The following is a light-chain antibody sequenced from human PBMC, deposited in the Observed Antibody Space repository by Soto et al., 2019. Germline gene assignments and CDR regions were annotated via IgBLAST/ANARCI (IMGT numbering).Light chain of an antibody. CDR3: MQALQTRIT. Sequence: DVVMTQTPLSLSVAPGQPASISCRSSQSLLHRNGYNYLDWYLQKPGQSPQLLIYLGSNRASGVPDRFSGSGSGTDFTLKIRRVEAEDVGVYYCMQALQTRITFGQGTRLEI. CDR2: LGS. CDR1: QSLLHRNGYNY. J-gene: IGKJ5*01. V-gene: IGKV2-28*01.